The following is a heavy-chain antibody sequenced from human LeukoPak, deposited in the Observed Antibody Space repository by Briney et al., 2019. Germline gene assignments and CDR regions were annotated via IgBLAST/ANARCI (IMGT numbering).Heavy chain of an antibody. CDR1: GFTFSSYG. V-gene: IGHV3-33*06. J-gene: IGHJ3*02. D-gene: IGHD1-1*01. CDR3: AKGLPSWNDGNDAFDI. Sequence: GGSLRLSCAASGFTFSSYGMHWVRQAPGKGLEWVAVIWYDGNNKYYADSVKGRFTISRDNSKNTLYLQMNSLRAEDTAVYYCAKGLPSWNDGNDAFDIWGQGTMVTVSS. CDR2: IWYDGNNK.